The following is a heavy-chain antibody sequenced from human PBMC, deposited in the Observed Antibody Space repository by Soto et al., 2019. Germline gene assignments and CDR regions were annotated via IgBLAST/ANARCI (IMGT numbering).Heavy chain of an antibody. V-gene: IGHV4-61*01. CDR1: GGSVSSGSYY. J-gene: IGHJ4*02. CDR2: VYYIGST. D-gene: IGHD3-22*01. CDR3: ACLLRSSDSSGYYPDYFDY. Sequence: QVQLQESGPGLVRPSETLSLTCTVSGGSVSSGSYYWSWVRQPPGKGLEWIRHVYYIGSTNYNPSFKSRVTISVDTSKNQFSLKMTSVTAADTAVYHCACLLRSSDSSGYYPDYFDYWGQGTLVTVSS.